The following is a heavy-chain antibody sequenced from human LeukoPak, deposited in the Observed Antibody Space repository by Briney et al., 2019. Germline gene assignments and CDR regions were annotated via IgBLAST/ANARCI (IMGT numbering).Heavy chain of an antibody. CDR2: INEVGDDT. CDR1: GFTFSNYA. Sequence: QTGGSLRLSCAVSGFTFSNYAMSWVRQPPARGLESLSSINEVGDDTNYVDSVRGRFTVSRDNSKNTLYLQLNSLRAEDTALYYCSKRGPNTGWHFFDHWGPGTLVTVS. J-gene: IGHJ5*02. CDR3: SKRGPNTGWHFFDH. V-gene: IGHV3-23*01. D-gene: IGHD6-19*01.